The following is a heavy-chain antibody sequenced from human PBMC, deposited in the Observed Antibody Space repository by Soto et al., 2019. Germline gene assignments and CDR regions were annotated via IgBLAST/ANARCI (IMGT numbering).Heavy chain of an antibody. D-gene: IGHD5-12*01. CDR2: INPKTGDT. J-gene: IGHJ4*02. V-gene: IGHV1-2*06. CDR3: GRGRSGQIVVFY. Sequence: ASVKVSCKASGYTFTAYYMYWVRQAPGQGLEWVGRINPKTGDTNYAPEFQGRVTMTRDMSIAPVYMELNNLSPDDTAVYYCGRGRSGQIVVFYWGQGTPVTVSS. CDR1: GYTFTAYY.